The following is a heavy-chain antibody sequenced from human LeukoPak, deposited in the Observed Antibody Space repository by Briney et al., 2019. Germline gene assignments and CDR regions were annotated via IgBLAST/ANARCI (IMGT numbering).Heavy chain of an antibody. CDR1: GGSISSGSYY. CDR2: IYTSGST. CDR3: ARDGNYYDSSGPFDY. D-gene: IGHD3-22*01. Sequence: SQTLSLTCTVSGGSISSGSYYWRWIRQPAGKGLEWIGRIYTSGSTNYNPSLKSRVTISVDTSKNQFSLKLSSVTAADTAVYYCARDGNYYDSSGPFDYWGQGTLVTVSS. V-gene: IGHV4-61*02. J-gene: IGHJ4*02.